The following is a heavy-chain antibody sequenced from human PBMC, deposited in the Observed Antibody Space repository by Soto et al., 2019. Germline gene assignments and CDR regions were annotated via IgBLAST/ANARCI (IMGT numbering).Heavy chain of an antibody. CDR1: RGSISSVY. V-gene: IGHV4-59*01. Sequence: PPETPSLTCTVSRGSISSVYWSWVRQPPGKGLEWIGNIYYSGSTNYNPSLTSRVTISVDTSKNQFSLKLSSVTAANTAVYYCARGVGYGSGSYYNIYYGMDVWGQGTTVTVSS. J-gene: IGHJ6*02. D-gene: IGHD3-10*01. CDR3: ARGVGYGSGSYYNIYYGMDV. CDR2: IYYSGST.